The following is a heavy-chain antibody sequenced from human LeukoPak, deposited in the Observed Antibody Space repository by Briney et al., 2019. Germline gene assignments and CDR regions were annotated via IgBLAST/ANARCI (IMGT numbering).Heavy chain of an antibody. Sequence: NPSETLSLTCAVYGGSFSGYYRSWIRQPPGKGLEWVGEINHSGSTNYNPSPKSRVTISVDTSKNQCSMKLGSVAAAGAAVYYCARGDGYQGFDYWGQGTLVTVSS. CDR2: INHSGST. V-gene: IGHV4-34*01. J-gene: IGHJ4*02. D-gene: IGHD6-25*01. CDR1: GGSFSGYY. CDR3: ARGDGYQGFDY.